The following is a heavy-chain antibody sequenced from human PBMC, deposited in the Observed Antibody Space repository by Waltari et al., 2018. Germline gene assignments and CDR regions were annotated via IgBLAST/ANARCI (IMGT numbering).Heavy chain of an antibody. CDR2: IGGTHSNI. V-gene: IGHV3-21*03. Sequence: LSCVASGFRFSDYDMNWVRQAPGTGLEWLSSIGGTHSNIFYAESVRGRFTVSRDNSKNSLYLEMSNVRAEDTGLYYCTRDLYGSGGDWFDPWGQGTLVTVSS. CDR1: GFRFSDYD. J-gene: IGHJ5*02. D-gene: IGHD3-10*01. CDR3: TRDLYGSGGDWFDP.